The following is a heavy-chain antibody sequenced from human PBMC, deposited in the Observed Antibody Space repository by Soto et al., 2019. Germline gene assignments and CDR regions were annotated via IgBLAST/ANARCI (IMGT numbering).Heavy chain of an antibody. Sequence: ASVKVSCKASGYTFTSYAMHWVRQAPGQRLEWMGWINAGNGNTKYSQKFQGRVTITRDTSASTAYMELSSLRSEDTAVYYCGRREYFFYDSGCRDGEFLDYWGKGTMVTVSS. CDR3: GRREYFFYDSGCRDGEFLDY. J-gene: IGHJ4*01. V-gene: IGHV1-3*01. D-gene: IGHD3-22*01. CDR2: INAGNGNT. CDR1: GYTFTSYA.